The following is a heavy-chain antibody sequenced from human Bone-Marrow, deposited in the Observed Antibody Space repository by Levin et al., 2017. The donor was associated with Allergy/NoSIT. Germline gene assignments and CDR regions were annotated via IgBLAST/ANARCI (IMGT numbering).Heavy chain of an antibody. CDR1: GYTFTGYY. J-gene: IGHJ6*02. D-gene: IGHD2-2*01. Sequence: GESLKISCTASGYTFTGYYIHWVRQAPGQGLEWMGWTNPNSGATNYAQKFQGRVVMSRDTFMRTAYMEITSLTSNDAAVYYCGRAVVPWQQPCGGYGMDVWGQGTTVTVS. CDR2: TNPNSGAT. CDR3: GRAVVPWQQPCGGYGMDV. V-gene: IGHV1-2*02.